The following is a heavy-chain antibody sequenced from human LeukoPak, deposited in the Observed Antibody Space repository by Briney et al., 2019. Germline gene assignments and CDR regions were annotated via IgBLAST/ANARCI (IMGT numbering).Heavy chain of an antibody. CDR3: AREEHDYVWGSYRYYYYYGIDV. CDR2: ISNNGGYT. D-gene: IGHD3-16*02. V-gene: IGHV3-23*01. CDR1: GFTFSSSA. Sequence: PGGSLKLSCAASGFTFSSSAMSWVRQAPGKGLEWVSAISNNGGYTYYADSLKGRFTISRDNSKDTLYLQMDSLRAEDTALYYCAREEHDYVWGSYRYYYYYGIDVWGQGTTVTVSS. J-gene: IGHJ6*02.